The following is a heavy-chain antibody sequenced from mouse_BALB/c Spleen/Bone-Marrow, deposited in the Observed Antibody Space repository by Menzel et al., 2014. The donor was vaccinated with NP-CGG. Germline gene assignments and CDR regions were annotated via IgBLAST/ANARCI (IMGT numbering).Heavy chain of an antibody. V-gene: IGHV5-6*01. Sequence: EVQGVESGGDLVKPGGSLKLSCAASGFTFSSYGMSWVRQTPDKRLEWVATISSGGSYTYYPDTVKGRFTISRDNAKNNKYLQMKSLKSEDKAMYYCARRGNWDDRGSFDVWGAGTTVTVSS. D-gene: IGHD4-1*01. J-gene: IGHJ1*01. CDR1: GFTFSSYG. CDR2: ISSGGSYT. CDR3: ARRGNWDDRGSFDV.